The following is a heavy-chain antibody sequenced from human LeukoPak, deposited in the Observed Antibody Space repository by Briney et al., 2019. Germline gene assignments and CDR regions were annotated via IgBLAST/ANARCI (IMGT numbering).Heavy chain of an antibody. CDR2: ISYDGSNK. CDR3: AKDIVVVPAAMYYYYYYGMDV. V-gene: IGHV3-30*18. Sequence: GGSLRLSCAASGFTFSSYGMHWVRQAPGKGLEWVAVISYDGSNKYYADSVKGRFTISRDNSKNTLYLQMNSLRAEDTAVYYCAKDIVVVPAAMYYYYYYGMDVWGQGTRVTVSS. CDR1: GFTFSSYG. D-gene: IGHD2-2*01. J-gene: IGHJ6*02.